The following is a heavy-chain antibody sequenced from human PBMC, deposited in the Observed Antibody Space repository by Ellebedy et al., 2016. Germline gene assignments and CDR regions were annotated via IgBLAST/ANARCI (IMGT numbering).Heavy chain of an antibody. J-gene: IGHJ4*02. CDR1: GYSFSTYW. D-gene: IGHD5-24*01. V-gene: IGHV5-51*01. CDR3: ARSGGGDGYNYIY. Sequence: GESLKISXRGSGYSFSTYWIAWVRQMPGKGLEYMGIIYPGDSDTKYSPSFQGQVTMSADKSISTAYLQWSSLKASYTAMYYCARSGGGDGYNYIYWGQGTLVTVSS. CDR2: IYPGDSDT.